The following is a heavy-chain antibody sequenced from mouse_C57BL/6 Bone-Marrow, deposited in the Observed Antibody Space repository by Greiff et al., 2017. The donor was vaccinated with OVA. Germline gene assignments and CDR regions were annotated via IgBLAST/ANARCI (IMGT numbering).Heavy chain of an antibody. CDR1: GFTFSDYG. CDR2: ISSGSSTI. J-gene: IGHJ4*01. Sequence: DVQLVESGGGLVKPGGSLTLSCAASGFTFSDYGMHWVRQAPEKGLEWVAYISSGSSTIYYAATVKGRFTISRDNAKNTLFLIMTSLRSEDTAMYYCARHYDKDYAMDYWGQGTSVTVSS. D-gene: IGHD2-4*01. CDR3: ARHYDKDYAMDY. V-gene: IGHV5-17*01.